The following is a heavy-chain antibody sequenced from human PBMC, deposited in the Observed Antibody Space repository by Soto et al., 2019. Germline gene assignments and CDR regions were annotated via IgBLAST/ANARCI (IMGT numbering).Heavy chain of an antibody. CDR3: AREGGNYYYYYGMDV. CDR1: GISFSSHS. D-gene: IGHD4-4*01. J-gene: IGHJ6*02. CDR2: ISSSSTYI. V-gene: IGHV3-21*01. Sequence: GGSLRLSCAASGISFSSHSMNWVRQAPGKGLEWVSSISSSSTYIYYADSVKGRFTISRDNAQNSLYLQMNSLRAEDTAVYYCAREGGNYYYYYGMDVWGQGT.